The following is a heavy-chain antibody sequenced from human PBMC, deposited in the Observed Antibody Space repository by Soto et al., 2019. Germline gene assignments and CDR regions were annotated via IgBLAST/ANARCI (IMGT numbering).Heavy chain of an antibody. CDR3: GTVGSSSDYYYYGMDV. J-gene: IGHJ6*02. CDR1: GGSFSGYY. CDR2: INHSGST. Sequence: SETLSLTCAVYGGSFSGYYWGWIRQPPGKGLEWIGEINHSGSTNYNPSLKSRVTISVDTSKNQFSLKLSSVTAADTAVYYCGTVGSSSDYYYYGMDVWGQGTTVTVSS. V-gene: IGHV4-34*01. D-gene: IGHD6-6*01.